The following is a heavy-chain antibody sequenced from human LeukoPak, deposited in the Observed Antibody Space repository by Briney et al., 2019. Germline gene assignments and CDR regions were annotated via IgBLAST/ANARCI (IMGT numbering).Heavy chain of an antibody. CDR1: GGSISSYY. CDR3: ARDPAVGPNYYMDV. D-gene: IGHD2-2*01. Sequence: SETLSLTCTVSGGSISSYYWSWIRQPAGKGLEWIGRIYTSGSTNYNPSLKSRVTMSVDTSKNQFSLKLSSVTAADTAVYYCARDPAVGPNYYMDVWGKGTTVTVSS. J-gene: IGHJ6*03. CDR2: IYTSGST. V-gene: IGHV4-4*07.